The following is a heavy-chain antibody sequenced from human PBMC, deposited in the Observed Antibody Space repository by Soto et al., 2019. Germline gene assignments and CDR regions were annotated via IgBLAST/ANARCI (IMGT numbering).Heavy chain of an antibody. CDR2: ISPYSGET. D-gene: IGHD6-19*01. CDR1: GYTFTSYR. V-gene: IGHV1-18*04. J-gene: IGHJ4*02. CDR3: ARGPVAGSDF. Sequence: DSVKVSYKASGYTFTSYRIVWVRQAPGQGLEWMGWISPYSGETRYAEKFQDRVTLTTDTSTKTAYMDLRNLKSDDTAVYWCARGPVAGSDFWGQGTLVTVPQ.